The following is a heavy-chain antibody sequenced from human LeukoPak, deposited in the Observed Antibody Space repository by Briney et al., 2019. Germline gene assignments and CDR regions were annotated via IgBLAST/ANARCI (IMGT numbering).Heavy chain of an antibody. Sequence: GGSLRLSCAASGFTFRSYSMNWVRQAPGKGLEWVSYISSSSSTIYYADSVKGRFTISRDNAKNSLYLQMNSLRDEDTAVYYCARGGVSGTGTTSDYWGQGTLVTVSS. CDR1: GFTFRSYS. CDR2: ISSSSSTI. J-gene: IGHJ4*02. D-gene: IGHD1-7*01. CDR3: ARGGVSGTGTTSDY. V-gene: IGHV3-48*02.